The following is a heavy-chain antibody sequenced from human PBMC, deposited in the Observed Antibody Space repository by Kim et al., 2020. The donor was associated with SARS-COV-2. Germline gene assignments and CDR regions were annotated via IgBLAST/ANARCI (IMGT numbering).Heavy chain of an antibody. CDR3: ARAFARYGMDV. J-gene: IGHJ6*02. CDR2: INPNSGGT. V-gene: IGHV1-2*02. Sequence: AAVKVSCKASVYTFNDIYMHWVRQAPGQGLEWMGWINPNSGGTKYEQKFQGRVTMTRDTSISTAYMELSSLTSDDTAVYYCARAFARYGMDVWGQGTTVTVSS. CDR1: VYTFNDIY.